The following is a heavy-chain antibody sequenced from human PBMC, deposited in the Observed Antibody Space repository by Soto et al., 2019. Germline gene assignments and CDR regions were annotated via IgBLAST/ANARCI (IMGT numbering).Heavy chain of an antibody. CDR1: GFTFSSYA. D-gene: IGHD3-22*01. Sequence: PGGSLRLSCAASGFTFSSYAMSWVRQAPGKGLEWVSAISGSGGSTYYADSVKGRFTISRDNSKNTLYLQMNSLRAEDTAVYYCARDTSPDYYDSSRLNDYYFDSWGQGTLVTVSS. V-gene: IGHV3-23*01. CDR2: ISGSGGST. CDR3: ARDTSPDYYDSSRLNDYYFDS. J-gene: IGHJ4*02.